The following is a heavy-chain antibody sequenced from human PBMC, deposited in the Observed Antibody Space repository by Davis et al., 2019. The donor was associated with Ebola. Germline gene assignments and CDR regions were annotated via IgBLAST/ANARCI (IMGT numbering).Heavy chain of an antibody. V-gene: IGHV3-11*01. CDR1: GFTFSDYY. D-gene: IGHD2-2*01. CDR3: AGQTTAVVPAAIFDYYGMDV. J-gene: IGHJ6*02. CDR2: ISSSGSTI. Sequence: PGGSLRLSCAASGFTFSDYYMSWIRQAPGKGLEWVSYISSSGSTIYYADSVKGRFTISRDNAKNSLYLQMNSLRAEDTAVYYCAGQTTAVVPAAIFDYYGMDVWGQETTVTVSS.